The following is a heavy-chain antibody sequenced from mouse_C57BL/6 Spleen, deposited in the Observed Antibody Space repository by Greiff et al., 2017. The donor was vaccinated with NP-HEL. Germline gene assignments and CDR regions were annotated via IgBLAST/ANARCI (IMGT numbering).Heavy chain of an antibody. CDR1: GFTFSSYG. CDR2: ISSGGSYT. J-gene: IGHJ3*01. D-gene: IGHD1-2*01. Sequence: EVQLVESGGDLVKPGGSLKLSCAASGFTFSSYGMSWVRQTPDKRLEWVATISSGGSYTYYPDSVKGRFTISRDNAKNTLYLQMGSLKSEDTAMYYCARHGGDGGFAYWGQRTLVTVSA. CDR3: ARHGGDGGFAY. V-gene: IGHV5-6*01.